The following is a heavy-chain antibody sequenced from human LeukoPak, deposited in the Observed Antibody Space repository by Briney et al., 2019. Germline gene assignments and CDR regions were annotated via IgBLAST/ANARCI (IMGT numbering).Heavy chain of an antibody. J-gene: IGHJ4*02. CDR2: ISSSSSYI. Sequence: GGSLRLSCAASGFTFSSYSMNWVRQAPGKGLEWVSYISSSSSYIYYADSVKGRFTISRDNAKNSLYLQMNSLRAEDTAVYYCARNAITGLLPDYFDYWGQGTLVTVSS. CDR3: ARNAITGLLPDYFDY. V-gene: IGHV3-21*01. D-gene: IGHD3-22*01. CDR1: GFTFSSYS.